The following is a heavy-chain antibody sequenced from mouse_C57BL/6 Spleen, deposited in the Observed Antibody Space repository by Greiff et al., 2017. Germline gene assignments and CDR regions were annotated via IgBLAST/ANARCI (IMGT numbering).Heavy chain of an antibody. D-gene: IGHD2-5*01. CDR3: ATYYSNFSWFAY. J-gene: IGHJ3*01. CDR2: IDPSDSYT. CDR1: GYTFTSYW. V-gene: IGHV1-69*01. Sequence: VQLQQPGAELVMPGASVKLSCKASGYTFTSYWMHWVKQRPGQGLEWIGEIDPSDSYTNYNQKLQGKSTLTVDKSSSTAYMQLSSLTSEDSAVYYCATYYSNFSWFAYWGQGTLVTVSA.